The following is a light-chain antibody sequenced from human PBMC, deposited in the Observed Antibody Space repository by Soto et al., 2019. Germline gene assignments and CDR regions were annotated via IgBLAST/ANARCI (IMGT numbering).Light chain of an antibody. CDR3: SSYAGSATGV. V-gene: IGLV2-8*01. CDR2: EVT. CDR1: SSDVGGYSH. J-gene: IGLJ3*02. Sequence: QSALTQPPSASGFPGQSVTISCTGSSSDVGGYSHVSWFQQHPGKAPKLIIYEVTKRPSGVPDRFSASKSGNTASLTVSGLQAEDEADYYCSSYAGSATGVFGGGTKVTVL.